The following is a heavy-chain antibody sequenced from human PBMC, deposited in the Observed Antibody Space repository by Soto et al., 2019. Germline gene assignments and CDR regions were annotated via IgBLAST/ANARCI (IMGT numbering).Heavy chain of an antibody. J-gene: IGHJ4*02. CDR1: GGLFSSYP. V-gene: IGHV1-69*01. CDR2: SIPFFQTA. Sequence: QEQLVQSGAEVKKPGSSVKVSCKASGGLFSSYPISWVRQVPGQGLEWMGGSIPFFQTAYYTQRFQGRVTINADESTNTAYMELSSLRSEDTAIYYCARGGSGYTWFNEFWGQGTLVTVSS. CDR3: ARGGSGYTWFNEF. D-gene: IGHD3-22*01.